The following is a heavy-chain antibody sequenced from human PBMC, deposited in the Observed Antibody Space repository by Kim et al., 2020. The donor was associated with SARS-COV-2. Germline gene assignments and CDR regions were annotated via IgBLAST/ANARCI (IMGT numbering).Heavy chain of an antibody. Sequence: SETLSLTCTVSGGSISSSSYYWGWIRQPPGKGLEWIGSIYYSGSTYYNPSLKSRVTISVDTSKNQFSLKLSSVTAADTAVYYCARHHPAGGVVVVPAAYNWFDPWGQGTLVTVYS. CDR3: ARHHPAGGVVVVPAAYNWFDP. V-gene: IGHV4-39*01. J-gene: IGHJ5*02. CDR1: GGSISSSSYY. D-gene: IGHD2-2*01. CDR2: IYYSGST.